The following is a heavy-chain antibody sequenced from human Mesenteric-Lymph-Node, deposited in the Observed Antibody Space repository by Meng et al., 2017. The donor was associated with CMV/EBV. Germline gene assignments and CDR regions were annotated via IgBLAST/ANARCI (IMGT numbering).Heavy chain of an antibody. CDR3: ARDAGGTGTSGYYYYYGMDV. CDR1: GDSVSSGFYY. D-gene: IGHD1-7*01. Sequence: SETLSLTCTVSGDSVSSGFYYWTWIRQPPGKGLEWIGYVYYSGTTYYNPSLKSRVSLSIDTSKNQFSLKLSSVTAADTAVYYCARDAGGTGTSGYYYYYGMDVWGQGTTVTVSS. J-gene: IGHJ6*02. CDR2: VYYSGTT. V-gene: IGHV4-61*01.